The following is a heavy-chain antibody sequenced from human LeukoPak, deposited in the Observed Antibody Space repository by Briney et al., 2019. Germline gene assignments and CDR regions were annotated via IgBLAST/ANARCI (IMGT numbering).Heavy chain of an antibody. CDR2: ISSSSSYI. CDR3: ARVPYYDILTGSDY. CDR1: GFTFSSYI. D-gene: IGHD3-9*01. V-gene: IGHV3-21*01. J-gene: IGHJ4*02. Sequence: PGGSLRFPSAASGFTFSSYIMNWVRQAPGKGLEWVSSISSSSSYIYYADSVKGRFTISRDNAKNSLYLQMNSLRAEDTAVYYCARVPYYDILTGSDYWGQGTLVTVSS.